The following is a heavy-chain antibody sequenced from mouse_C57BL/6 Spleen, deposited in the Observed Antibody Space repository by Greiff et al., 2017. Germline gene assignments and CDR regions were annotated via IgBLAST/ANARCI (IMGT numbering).Heavy chain of an antibody. Sequence: QVQLQQSGAELVKPGASVKISCKASGYAFSSYWMNWVKQRPGKGLEWIGQIYPGDGDTNYNGKFKGKATLTADKSSSTAYMQLSSLTSEDSAVYFCARWEVTSPCDYWGQGTTLTVSS. CDR1: GYAFSSYW. CDR2: IYPGDGDT. CDR3: ARWEVTSPCDY. V-gene: IGHV1-80*01. D-gene: IGHD2-2*01. J-gene: IGHJ2*01.